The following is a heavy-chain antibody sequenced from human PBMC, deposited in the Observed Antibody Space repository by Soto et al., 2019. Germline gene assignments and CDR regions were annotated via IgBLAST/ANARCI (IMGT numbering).Heavy chain of an antibody. D-gene: IGHD1-26*01. Sequence: QAQVVESGGGLVKPGGSLRLSCATSGINFSDHFMAGIRLSPGKGLEWIAYISGSGTTIYYADSVRGRFTISRDNANDSLYLQMHSLRAEDTAVYYCARDGRYKTPYDGFDTWGQGTRVTVSS. CDR3: ARDGRYKTPYDGFDT. J-gene: IGHJ3*02. CDR2: ISGSGTTI. CDR1: GINFSDHF. V-gene: IGHV3-11*01.